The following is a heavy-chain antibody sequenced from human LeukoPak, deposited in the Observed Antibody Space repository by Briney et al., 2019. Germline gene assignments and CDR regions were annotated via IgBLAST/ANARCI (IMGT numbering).Heavy chain of an antibody. V-gene: IGHV1-69*13. CDR1: GGTFSSYA. D-gene: IGHD3-3*01. J-gene: IGHJ5*02. CDR3: ATLGYDFWSGYYIWFDP. CDR2: IIPIFGTA. Sequence: SVKVSCKXSGGTFSSYAISWVRQAPGQGLERMGGIIPIFGTANYAQKFQGRVTITADESTSTAYMELSSLRSEDTAVYYCATLGYDFWSGYYIWFDPWGQRTLVTVSS.